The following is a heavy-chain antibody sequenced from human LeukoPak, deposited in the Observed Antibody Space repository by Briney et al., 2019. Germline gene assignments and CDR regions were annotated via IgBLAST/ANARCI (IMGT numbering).Heavy chain of an antibody. Sequence: SGTLSLTCGVSVGSINSGNWWTWGRQSPGKGLEWIGEIHHNGTRNYNPSLKRRVTISAATFKNHFSPIVTPLTAADTAVYYCAAAPILRGEGGEHYKYGMDVWGQGTTVIVSS. V-gene: IGHV4/OR15-8*01. CDR1: VGSINSGNW. CDR3: AAAPILRGEGGEHYKYGMDV. D-gene: IGHD2-2*02. CDR2: IHHNGTR. J-gene: IGHJ6*02.